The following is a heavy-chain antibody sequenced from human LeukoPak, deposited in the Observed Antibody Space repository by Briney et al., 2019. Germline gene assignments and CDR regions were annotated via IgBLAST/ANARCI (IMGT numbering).Heavy chain of an antibody. CDR3: AKARRGYSGYDSDY. J-gene: IGHJ4*02. Sequence: ASVKVSCKASGGTFSSYAISWVRQAPGQGLEWMGGIIPIFGTANYAQKFQGRVTITADESTSTAYMELSSLRAEDTAVYYCAKARRGYSGYDSDYWGQGTLVTVSS. D-gene: IGHD5-12*01. CDR1: GGTFSSYA. V-gene: IGHV1-69*13. CDR2: IIPIFGTA.